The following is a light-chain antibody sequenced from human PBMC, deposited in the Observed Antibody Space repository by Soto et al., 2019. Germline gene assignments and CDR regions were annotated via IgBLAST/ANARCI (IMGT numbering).Light chain of an antibody. V-gene: IGKV1-5*03. J-gene: IGKJ1*01. CDR2: KTS. CDR1: QSISSW. CDR3: QQYHNYWT. Sequence: DIQMTQSPSTLSASVGDRVTITCRASQSISSWLAWYQQKPGKAPKLLIYKTSTLESGVPSRFSGSGSGTEFTLTISSLQPYDFATYYCQQYHNYWTFGQGTKVEIK.